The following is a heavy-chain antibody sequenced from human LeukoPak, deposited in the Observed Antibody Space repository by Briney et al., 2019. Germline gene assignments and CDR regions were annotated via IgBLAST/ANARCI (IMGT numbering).Heavy chain of an antibody. CDR3: AKDYYDSSGYYHYDAFDI. D-gene: IGHD3-22*01. V-gene: IGHV3-23*01. Sequence: SGGSLRLSCAASGLPFASYAMSWVRQAPGKGLEWVSTISGSGDSTYYADSVKGRFTISRDNSKNTLYLQMNSLRAEDTAVYYCAKDYYDSSGYYHYDAFDIWGQGTMVTVSS. J-gene: IGHJ3*02. CDR1: GLPFASYA. CDR2: ISGSGDST.